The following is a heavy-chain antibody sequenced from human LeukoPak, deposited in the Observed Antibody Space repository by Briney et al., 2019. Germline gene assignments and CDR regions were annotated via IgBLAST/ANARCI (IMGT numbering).Heavy chain of an antibody. J-gene: IGHJ2*01. CDR3: AREISSGSVRHYWYFDL. Sequence: GASVKVSCKASGYTFTGYYMHWVRQAPGQGLEWMGWINPDSGATNYEQKFQGRVTMTRDTSISTAYMEVGSLRSDDTAVYYCAREISSGSVRHYWYFDLWGRGTLVTVSS. CDR1: GYTFTGYY. V-gene: IGHV1-2*02. D-gene: IGHD3-22*01. CDR2: INPDSGAT.